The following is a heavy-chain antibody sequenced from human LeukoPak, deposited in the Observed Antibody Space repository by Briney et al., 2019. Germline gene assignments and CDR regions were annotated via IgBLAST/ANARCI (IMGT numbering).Heavy chain of an antibody. J-gene: IGHJ4*02. CDR3: ARATLRQYQN. D-gene: IGHD3-3*01. CDR1: GGSISSSSYY. Sequence: SETLSLTCTVSGGSISSSSYYWGWIRQPPGKGLEWIGSIYYSGSTYYNPSLKSRVTISVDTSKNQFSLKLSSVTAADTAVYYCARATLRQYQNWGQGTLVTVSS. V-gene: IGHV4-39*07. CDR2: IYYSGST.